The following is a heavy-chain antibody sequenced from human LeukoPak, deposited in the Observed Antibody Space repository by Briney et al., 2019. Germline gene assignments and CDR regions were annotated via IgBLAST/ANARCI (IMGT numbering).Heavy chain of an antibody. CDR2: INPNSGGT. CDR3: ARPINYYDSSGYIQNSNN. D-gene: IGHD3-22*01. CDR1: GYTFTGYY. Sequence: ASVKVSCKASGYTFTGYYMHWVRQAPGQGLEWMGWINPNSGGTNYAQRFQGRVTMTRDTSISTAYMELSRLRSDDTAVYYCARPINYYDSSGYIQNSNNWGDGTLVTVSS. V-gene: IGHV1-2*02. J-gene: IGHJ4*01.